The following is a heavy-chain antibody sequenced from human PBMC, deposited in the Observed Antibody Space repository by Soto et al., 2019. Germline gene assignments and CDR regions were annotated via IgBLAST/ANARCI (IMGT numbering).Heavy chain of an antibody. D-gene: IGHD3-22*01. CDR3: ARDRRYYDSSGYPAGFAY. J-gene: IGHJ4*02. V-gene: IGHV1-69*13. Sequence: SVKVSCKASGGTFSSYAISWVRQAPGQGLEWMGGIIPIFGTANYAQKFQGRVTITADESTSTAYMELSSLRSEDTAVYYCARDRRYYDSSGYPAGFAYWGQGTLVTVSS. CDR1: GGTFSSYA. CDR2: IIPIFGTA.